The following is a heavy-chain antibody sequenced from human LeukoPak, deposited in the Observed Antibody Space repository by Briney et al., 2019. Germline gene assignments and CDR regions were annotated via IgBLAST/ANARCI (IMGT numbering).Heavy chain of an antibody. Sequence: GESLKTSCKGSGYSFSRYCIGWVRPIPGKGLGWMGIIYPSASDTRYRPSFQGQVTISAEKSISTAYLQWSSLKASDTAMYYCARQNERWFDPWGQGTLVTVSS. J-gene: IGHJ5*02. D-gene: IGHD1-1*01. CDR2: IYPSASDT. CDR3: ARQNERWFDP. CDR1: GYSFSRYC. V-gene: IGHV5-51*01.